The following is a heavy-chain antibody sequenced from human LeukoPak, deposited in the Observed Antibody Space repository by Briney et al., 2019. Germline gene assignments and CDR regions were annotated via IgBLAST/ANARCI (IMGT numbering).Heavy chain of an antibody. D-gene: IGHD3-3*01. CDR2: ISAYNGNT. CDR3: ARAGTYDFWSGYLRGHFDY. V-gene: IGHV1-18*01. CDR1: GYTFTSYG. J-gene: IGHJ4*02. Sequence: ASVKVSCKASGYTFTSYGIRWVRQAPGQGLAWMGWISAYNGNTNYAQKLQGRVTMTTDTSTSTAYMELRSLRSDDTAVYYCARAGTYDFWSGYLRGHFDYWGQGTLVTVSS.